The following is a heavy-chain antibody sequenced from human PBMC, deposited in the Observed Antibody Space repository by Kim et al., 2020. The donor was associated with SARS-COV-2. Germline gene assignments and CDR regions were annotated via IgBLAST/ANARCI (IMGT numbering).Heavy chain of an antibody. J-gene: IGHJ4*02. V-gene: IGHV1-69*13. Sequence: SVKVSCKASGGTFSSYAISWVRQAPGQGLEWMGGIIPIFGTANYAQKFQGRVTITADESTSTAYMELSSLRSEDTAVYYCARDRGSGSYFDYWGQGTLVTVSS. D-gene: IGHD1-26*01. CDR2: IIPIFGTA. CDR3: ARDRGSGSYFDY. CDR1: GGTFSSYA.